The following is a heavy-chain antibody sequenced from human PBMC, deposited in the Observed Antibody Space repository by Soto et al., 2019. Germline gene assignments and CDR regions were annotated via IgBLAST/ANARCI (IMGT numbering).Heavy chain of an antibody. CDR3: ARSEYSSSPKHAFDI. CDR2: IIPILGIA. J-gene: IGHJ3*02. CDR1: GGTFSSYT. D-gene: IGHD6-6*01. Sequence: GASVKVSCKASGGTFSSYTISWVRQAPGQGLEWMGRIIPILGIANYAQKFQGRVTITADKSTSTAYMELSSLRSEDTAVYYCARSEYSSSPKHAFDIWGQGTMVTVSS. V-gene: IGHV1-69*02.